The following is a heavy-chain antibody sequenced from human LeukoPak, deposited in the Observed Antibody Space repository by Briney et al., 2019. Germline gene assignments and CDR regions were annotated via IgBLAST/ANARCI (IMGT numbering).Heavy chain of an antibody. CDR2: INHSGST. V-gene: IGHV4-34*01. D-gene: IGHD3-10*01. CDR1: GGSFSGYY. CDR3: ARAPFYYGSGTFNY. Sequence: PSETLSLTCAVYGGSFSGYYWSWIRQPPGKGLEWIGEINHSGSTNYNPSLKSRVTISVDTSKNQFSLRLSSVTASDTAVYYCARAPFYYGSGTFNYWGQGTLVTVSS. J-gene: IGHJ4*02.